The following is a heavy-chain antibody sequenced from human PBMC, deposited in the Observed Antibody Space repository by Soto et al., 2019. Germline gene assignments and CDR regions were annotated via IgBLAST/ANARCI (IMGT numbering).Heavy chain of an antibody. CDR1: GFLVNSAY. D-gene: IGHD5-18*01. V-gene: IGHV3-53*01. Sequence: EVQLVESGGGLIPPGGSLRLSCAASGFLVNSAYMTWVRQAPGKGLEWLSMSKSDGSTLYAESVKGRFTIDRDNSKKRLDHKMNSLRAEDTAMYYCARSGYSFAWGYWGQGTLVIVTS. J-gene: IGHJ4*02. CDR3: ARSGYSFAWGY. CDR2: SKSDGST.